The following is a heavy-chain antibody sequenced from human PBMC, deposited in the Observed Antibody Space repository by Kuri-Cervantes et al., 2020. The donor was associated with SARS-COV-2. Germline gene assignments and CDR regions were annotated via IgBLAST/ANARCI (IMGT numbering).Heavy chain of an antibody. CDR1: GYIFTDYD. CDR3: ARDLTDGGNWGNWFDP. Sequence: ASVKVSCKASGYIFTDYDFNWLRQASGQGLEWLGWMNPHSENTGYAQKFQGRVTMTRDTSISTAYMELSRLRSDDTAVYYCARDLTDGGNWGNWFDPWGQGTLVTVSS. J-gene: IGHJ5*02. CDR2: MNPHSENT. D-gene: IGHD4-23*01. V-gene: IGHV1-8*02.